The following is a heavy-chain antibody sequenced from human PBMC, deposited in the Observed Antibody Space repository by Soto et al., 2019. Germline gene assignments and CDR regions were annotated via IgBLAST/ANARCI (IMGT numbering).Heavy chain of an antibody. CDR3: AKVWEPYYYYYGMDV. CDR1: GFTFGSYA. D-gene: IGHD1-26*01. Sequence: GGSLRLSCAASGFTFGSYAMSWVRQAPGKGLEWVSAISGSGGSTYYADSVKGRFTISRDNSKNTLYLQMNSLRAEDTAVYYCAKVWEPYYYYYGMDVWGQGTTVTVS. J-gene: IGHJ6*02. V-gene: IGHV3-23*01. CDR2: ISGSGGST.